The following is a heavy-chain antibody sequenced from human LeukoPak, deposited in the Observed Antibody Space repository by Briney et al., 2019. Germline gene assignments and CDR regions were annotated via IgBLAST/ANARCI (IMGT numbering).Heavy chain of an antibody. Sequence: GASVKVSCKASGYTFTSYGISWVRQAPGQGLEWMGWISAYNGNTNYAQKLQGRVTMTTDTSTSTAYMELRSLRSDDTAVYYCARDAPWQWLVGPRNGPHHDGNDYWGQGTLVTVSS. CDR1: GYTFTSYG. CDR2: ISAYNGNT. D-gene: IGHD6-19*01. V-gene: IGHV1-18*04. CDR3: ARDAPWQWLVGPRNGPHHDGNDY. J-gene: IGHJ4*02.